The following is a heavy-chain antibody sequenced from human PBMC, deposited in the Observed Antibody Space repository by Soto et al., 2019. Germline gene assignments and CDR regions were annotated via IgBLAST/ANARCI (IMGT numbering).Heavy chain of an antibody. V-gene: IGHV3-33*01. J-gene: IGHJ5*02. Sequence: QVQLVESGGGVVQPGRSLRLSCAASGFTFSTYGMHWVRQAPGKGPEWVAVIWYDGRNKYYADSVKGRFTISRDNSKNTLYLQMNSLRGEDTAVYYCARGRYDSWRGYPELITDPWGQGTLVTVSS. D-gene: IGHD3-3*01. CDR2: IWYDGRNK. CDR1: GFTFSTYG. CDR3: ARGRYDSWRGYPELITDP.